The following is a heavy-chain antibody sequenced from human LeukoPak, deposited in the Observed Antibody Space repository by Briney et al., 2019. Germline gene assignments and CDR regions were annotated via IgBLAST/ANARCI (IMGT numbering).Heavy chain of an antibody. CDR2: SSGGGGGT. V-gene: IGHV3-23*01. J-gene: IGHJ4*02. CDR1: GFTFNSYG. Sequence: GGSLRLSCAASGFTFNSYGMSWVRQPPGKGLEWVSASSGGGGGTYYAASVKGRFTISRDNSKNTLYLQMNSLRAEDTAVYYCAKAVVGVAAIAYWGQGTLVTVSS. CDR3: AKAVVGVAAIAY. D-gene: IGHD2-15*01.